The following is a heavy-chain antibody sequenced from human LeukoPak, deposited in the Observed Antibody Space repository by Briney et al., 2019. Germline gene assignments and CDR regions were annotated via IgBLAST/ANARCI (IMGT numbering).Heavy chain of an antibody. J-gene: IGHJ6*03. Sequence: SVKVSCKASGGSYSSYAISWVRQAPGQGLEWMGGIIPIFGTASHAQKFLGRVTITADESTSTAYMELSSLRSEDTAVYYCARNMPLHEGRYYYYHMDVWGKGTTVTVSS. CDR1: GGSYSSYA. CDR2: IIPIFGTA. D-gene: IGHD1-26*01. V-gene: IGHV1-69*13. CDR3: ARNMPLHEGRYYYYHMDV.